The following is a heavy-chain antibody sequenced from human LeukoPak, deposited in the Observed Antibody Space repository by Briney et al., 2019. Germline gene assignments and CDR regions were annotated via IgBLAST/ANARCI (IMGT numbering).Heavy chain of an antibody. CDR3: ARDSSLAYYYDSSGYSTPDY. D-gene: IGHD3-22*01. V-gene: IGHV3-21*01. CDR2: ISSSSSCI. J-gene: IGHJ4*02. CDR1: GFTFSSYS. Sequence: GRSLRLSCAASGFTFSSYSMNWVRQAPGKGLEWVSSISSSSSCIYYADSVKGRFTISRDNAKNPLYLQMNSLRAEDTAVYYCARDSSLAYYYDSSGYSTPDYWGQGTLVTVSS.